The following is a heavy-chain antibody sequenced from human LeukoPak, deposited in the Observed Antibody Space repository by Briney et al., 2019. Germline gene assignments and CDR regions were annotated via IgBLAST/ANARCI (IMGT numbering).Heavy chain of an antibody. V-gene: IGHV3-7*01. J-gene: IGHJ6*03. CDR3: ARSGYFYDSSGYYDMDV. D-gene: IGHD3-22*01. CDR1: GLTFSSFW. CDR2: IQQAGSGT. Sequence: GGSLRLSCAASGLTFSSFWMSWVRQAPGKGLEWAANIQQAGSGTYYVDSVKGRFTISRDNAKNSLYLQMNSLRAEDTAVYYCARSGYFYDSSGYYDMDVWGKGTTVTVSS.